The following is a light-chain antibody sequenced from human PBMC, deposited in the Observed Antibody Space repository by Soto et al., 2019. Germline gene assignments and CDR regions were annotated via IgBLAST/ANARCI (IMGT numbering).Light chain of an antibody. Sequence: QSALTQPASVSGSPGQSITISCTGTSSDVGGYKYVSWYQHHPDRAPKLIMYDVNNRPSGVSNRFSGSKSGNTASLTISGLQAEDEADCYCISYTASTIYVFGTVTKLTVL. CDR2: DVN. J-gene: IGLJ1*01. CDR1: SSDVGGYKY. CDR3: ISYTASTIYV. V-gene: IGLV2-14*01.